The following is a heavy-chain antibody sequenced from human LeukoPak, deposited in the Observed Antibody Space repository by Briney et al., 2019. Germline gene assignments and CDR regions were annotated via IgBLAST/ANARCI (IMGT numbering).Heavy chain of an antibody. V-gene: IGHV4-59*08. CDR3: ARHTAAAGYYYYYMDV. CDR1: GGSISSYY. CDR2: IYYSGST. Sequence: SETLSLTCTVSGGSISSYYWSWIRQPPGKGLEWIGYIYYSGSTNYNPSLKSRVTISVDTPKNQFSLKLSSVTAADTAVYYCARHTAAAGYYYYYMDVWGKGTTVTVSS. J-gene: IGHJ6*03. D-gene: IGHD6-13*01.